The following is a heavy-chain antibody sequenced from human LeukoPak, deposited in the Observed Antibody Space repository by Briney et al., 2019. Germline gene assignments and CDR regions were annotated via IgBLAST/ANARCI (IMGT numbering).Heavy chain of an antibody. Sequence: GGSLRLSCAASGFTVSSNYMSWVRQAPGKGLEWVSVIYSGGSTYYADSVKDRFTISRDISKNTLYLQMNSLRAEDTAVYYCARRQAEYWGQGTLVTVSS. V-gene: IGHV3-66*04. CDR2: IYSGGST. CDR3: ARRQAEY. J-gene: IGHJ4*02. CDR1: GFTVSSNY.